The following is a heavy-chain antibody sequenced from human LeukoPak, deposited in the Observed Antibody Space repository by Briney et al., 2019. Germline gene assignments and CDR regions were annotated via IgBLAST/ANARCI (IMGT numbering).Heavy chain of an antibody. CDR3: ARDVGASNFDS. V-gene: IGHV4-4*07. CDR2: IYTTGTT. D-gene: IGHD1-26*01. CDR1: GDSITSYY. J-gene: IGHJ4*02. Sequence: PSETLSLTCTVSGDSITSYYWSWIRQSAEKGLEWVGRIYTTGTTNYNPSLKGRVTVSVDTSKNQFFLKLRSVTAADTAVYYCARDVGASNFDSWGQGVQVTVSS.